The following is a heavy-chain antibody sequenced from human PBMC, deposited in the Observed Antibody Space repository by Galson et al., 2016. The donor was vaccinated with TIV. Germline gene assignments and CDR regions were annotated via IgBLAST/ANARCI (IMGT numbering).Heavy chain of an antibody. J-gene: IGHJ5*02. V-gene: IGHV5-51*01. CDR3: ARRGREETNEGGLDV. CDR2: IHPGDSDT. Sequence: QSGAEVKKPGESLKISCKGSGYSFTSYWIAWVRQMPGKGLELMGVIHPGDSDTRYSPSFQGQVSISADRSISTAYLQWSSLKASDTAMYYCARRGREETNEGGLDVWGQGTLVTVSS. CDR1: GYSFTSYW. D-gene: IGHD1-1*01.